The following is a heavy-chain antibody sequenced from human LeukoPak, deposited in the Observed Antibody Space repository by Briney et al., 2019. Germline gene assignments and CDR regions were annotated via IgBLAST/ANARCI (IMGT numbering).Heavy chain of an antibody. CDR2: ITSDSRGI. CDR1: GFTYSHYG. V-gene: IGHV3-23*01. D-gene: IGHD3-10*01. J-gene: IGHJ5*02. CDR3: AKDRSLWFGSHYNWFDP. Sequence: GGSLRLSCVASGFTYSHYGMNWVRQAPGKGLEWVSGITSDSRGIYYADSVKGRFTISRDNSKNTLYLQMNSLRAEDTAVYYCAKDRSLWFGSHYNWFDPWGQGTLVTVSS.